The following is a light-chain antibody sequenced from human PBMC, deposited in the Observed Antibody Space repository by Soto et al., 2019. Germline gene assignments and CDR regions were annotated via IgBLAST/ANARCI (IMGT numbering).Light chain of an antibody. CDR2: EVS. Sequence: QSALTQPASVSGSPGQAITISCTGTSTEVGYDNYVSWFHQHAGKAPKLRIYEVSRRPSGVSNRFSGSKAANTASLTISGLQAEDEADYYCTSHTASSTWVFGGGTKLTVL. V-gene: IGLV2-14*01. CDR3: TSHTASSTWV. J-gene: IGLJ3*02. CDR1: STEVGYDNY.